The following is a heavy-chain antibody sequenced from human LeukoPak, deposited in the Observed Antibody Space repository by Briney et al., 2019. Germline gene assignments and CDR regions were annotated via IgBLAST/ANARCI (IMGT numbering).Heavy chain of an antibody. V-gene: IGHV4-34*01. D-gene: IGHD3-22*01. CDR1: GGSFSGYY. CDR3: AREAEGYDSSGYYYGPAAHYYYYYMDV. Sequence: SETLSLTCAVYGGSFSGYYWSWIRQPPGKGLEWIGEINHSGSTNYNPSLKSRVTISVDTSKNQFSLKLSSVTAADTAVYYCAREAEGYDSSGYYYGPAAHYYYYYMDVWGKGTTVTVSS. J-gene: IGHJ6*03. CDR2: INHSGST.